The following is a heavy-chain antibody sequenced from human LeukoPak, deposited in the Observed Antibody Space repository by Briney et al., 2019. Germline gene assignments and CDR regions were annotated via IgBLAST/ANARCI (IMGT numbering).Heavy chain of an antibody. CDR2: INHSGST. J-gene: IGHJ4*02. CDR3: ARRASSSWYFDY. D-gene: IGHD6-13*01. V-gene: IGHV4-34*01. CDR1: GGSFSGYY. Sequence: SETLSLTCAVYGGSFSGYYWSWIRQPPGKGLEWIGEINHSGSTNYNPSLKSRVTISVDTSKNQFSLKLSSVTAADTAVYYCARRASSSWYFDYWGQGTLVTVSS.